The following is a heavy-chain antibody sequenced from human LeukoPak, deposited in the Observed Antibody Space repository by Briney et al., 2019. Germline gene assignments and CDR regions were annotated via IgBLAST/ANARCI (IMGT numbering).Heavy chain of an antibody. CDR3: ARAEGYYDSSGNDAFDI. Sequence: GRSLRLSCAASGFTFSSYGMHWVRQAPGKGLEWVAVIWYDGSNKYYADSVKGRFTISRDNSKNTLYLQMNSLRAEDTAVYYCARAEGYYDSSGNDAFDIWGQGTMVTVAS. CDR2: IWYDGSNK. J-gene: IGHJ3*02. D-gene: IGHD3-22*01. V-gene: IGHV3-33*01. CDR1: GFTFSSYG.